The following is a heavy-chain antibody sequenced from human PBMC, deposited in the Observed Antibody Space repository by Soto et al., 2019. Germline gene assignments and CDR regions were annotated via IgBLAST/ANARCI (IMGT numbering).Heavy chain of an antibody. V-gene: IGHV1-18*01. D-gene: IGHD3-10*01. CDR2: ISSYNGNT. CDR1: GYTFTSYG. CDR3: ARLFTYYYGSGSFGVDP. J-gene: IGHJ5*02. Sequence: QVQLVQSGAEVKKPGASVKVSCKASGYTFTSYGISWVRQAPGQGLELMGWISSYNGNTNYAQKLQGRVTMTTDTSTSTAYMELRSLRSDDTAVYYCARLFTYYYGSGSFGVDPWGQGTLVTVSS.